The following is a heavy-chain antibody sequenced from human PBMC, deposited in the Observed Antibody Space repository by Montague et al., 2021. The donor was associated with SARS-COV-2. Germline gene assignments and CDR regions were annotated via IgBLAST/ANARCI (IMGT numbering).Heavy chain of an antibody. D-gene: IGHD3-3*01. Sequence: SETLSLTCTVSGSSINSSSYSWGWIRQPPGKGLEWNGRIYYSGSTYYNPSLKSRVTISVDASKNQFSLKLVTVTAADTAVYYCAGVGSPRITICGVVTHNWIDPWGQGTLVTVSS. V-gene: IGHV4-39*01. CDR3: AGVGSPRITICGVVTHNWIDP. J-gene: IGHJ5*02. CDR1: GSSINSSSYS. CDR2: IYYSGST.